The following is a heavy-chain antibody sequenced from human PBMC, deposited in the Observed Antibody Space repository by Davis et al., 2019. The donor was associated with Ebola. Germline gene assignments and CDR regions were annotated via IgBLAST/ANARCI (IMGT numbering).Heavy chain of an antibody. D-gene: IGHD2-15*01. CDR2: ISSSSSYI. J-gene: IGHJ6*02. CDR1: GFTFSSYS. Sequence: GESLKISCAASGFTFSSYSMNWVRQAPGKGLEWVSSISSSSSYIYYADSVKGRFTISRDNAKNSLYLQMNSLRAEDTAVYYCARVFKGGCSGGSCYDYYYGMDVWGQGTTVTVSS. V-gene: IGHV3-21*01. CDR3: ARVFKGGCSGGSCYDYYYGMDV.